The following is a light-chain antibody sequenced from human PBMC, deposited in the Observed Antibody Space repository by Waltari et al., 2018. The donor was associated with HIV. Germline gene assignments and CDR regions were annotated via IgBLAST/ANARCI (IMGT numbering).Light chain of an antibody. CDR2: RNN. V-gene: IGLV1-47*01. J-gene: IGLJ2*01. CDR1: RSNIGSNF. CDR3: AVWDDSLTGHVV. Sequence: QSVLTQPPSATPPGQRVTTSCSGSRSNIGSNFVYWYQKLPGMAPKLLIYRNNQRPSGVPDRFSGSKSGTSASLVISGLRSEDGADYYCAVWDDSLTGHVVFGGGTKLTVL.